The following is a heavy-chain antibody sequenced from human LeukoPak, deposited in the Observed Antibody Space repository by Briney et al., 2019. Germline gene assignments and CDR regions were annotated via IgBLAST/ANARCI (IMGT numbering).Heavy chain of an antibody. Sequence: ASVKVSCKVSGYTLTELSMHWVRQAPGKGLEWMGGFDPEDGETIYAQKFQGRVTMTRDTSTSTVYMELSSLRSEDTAVYYCARDPTPGVRGVIIATPCDYWGQGTLVTVSS. CDR1: GYTLTELS. D-gene: IGHD3-10*01. V-gene: IGHV1-24*01. CDR2: FDPEDGET. CDR3: ARDPTPGVRGVIIATPCDY. J-gene: IGHJ4*02.